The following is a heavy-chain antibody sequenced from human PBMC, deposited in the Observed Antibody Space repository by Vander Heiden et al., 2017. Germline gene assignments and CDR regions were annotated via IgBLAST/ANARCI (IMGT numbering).Heavy chain of an antibody. CDR1: GSSFTSYW. V-gene: IGHV5-51*01. D-gene: IGHD2-2*01. CDR3: ARLGLPAAIVAYRRGMDV. Sequence: EVQLVQSGAEVKKPGESLKISCKGSGSSFTSYWIGWVRQMPGKGLEWMGIIYPGDSDTRYSPSFQGQVTISADKSISTAYLQWSSLKASDTAMYYCARLGLPAAIVAYRRGMDVWGQGTTVTVSS. J-gene: IGHJ6*02. CDR2: IYPGDSDT.